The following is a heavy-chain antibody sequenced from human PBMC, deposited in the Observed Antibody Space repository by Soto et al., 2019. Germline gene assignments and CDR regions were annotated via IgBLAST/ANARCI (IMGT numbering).Heavy chain of an antibody. CDR1: GYSFTSYW. CDR3: ARHKPDFWSGYGMDV. D-gene: IGHD3-3*01. Sequence: GESLKISCKGSGYSFTSYWIGWVRQMPGKGLEWMGIIYPGDSDTRYSPSFQGQVTISADKSISTAYLQWSSLKASDTAMYYCARHKPDFWSGYGMDVWGQGTTVTVSS. J-gene: IGHJ6*02. V-gene: IGHV5-51*01. CDR2: IYPGDSDT.